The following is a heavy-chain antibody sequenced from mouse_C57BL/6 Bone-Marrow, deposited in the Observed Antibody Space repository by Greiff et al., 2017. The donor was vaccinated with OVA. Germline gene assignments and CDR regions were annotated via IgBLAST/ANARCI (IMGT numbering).Heavy chain of an antibody. CDR1: GFTFSSYG. D-gene: IGHD1-1*01. Sequence: VQLQQSGGDLVKPGGSLKLSCAASGFTFSSYGMSWVRQTPDKRLEWVATISSGGSYTYYPDSVKGRFTISRDNAKNTLYLQMSSLKSEDTAMYYCARTVAYFDYWGQGTTLTVSS. CDR2: ISSGGSYT. V-gene: IGHV5-6*01. J-gene: IGHJ2*01. CDR3: ARTVAYFDY.